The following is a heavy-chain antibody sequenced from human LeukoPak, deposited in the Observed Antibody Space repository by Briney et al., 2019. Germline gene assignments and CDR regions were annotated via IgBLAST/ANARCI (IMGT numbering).Heavy chain of an antibody. CDR2: ISYSGST. CDR3: ARHSGSYLYYFDF. D-gene: IGHD1-26*01. V-gene: IGHV4-34*01. Sequence: SETLSLTCVVYGGSFSGYFWSWIRQPPGKGLEWIGSISYSGSTDYNPSLKSRVTISVDTSKNQFSLRLSSVTAADTAVYYCARHSGSYLYYFDFWGQGALVTVSS. CDR1: GGSFSGYF. J-gene: IGHJ4*02.